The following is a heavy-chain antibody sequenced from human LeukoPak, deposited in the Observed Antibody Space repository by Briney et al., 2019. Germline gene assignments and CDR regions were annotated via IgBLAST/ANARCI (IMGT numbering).Heavy chain of an antibody. V-gene: IGHV1-18*01. CDR3: ARGLYSGSYYYYYYMDV. CDR2: ISAYNGNT. Sequence: ASVKVSCKAPGYTFTSYGISWVRQAPGQGLEWMGWISAYNGNTNYAQKLQGRVTMTTDTSTSTAYMELRSLRSDDTAVYYCARGLYSGSYYYYYYMDVWGKGTTVTVSS. J-gene: IGHJ6*03. D-gene: IGHD1-26*01. CDR1: GYTFTSYG.